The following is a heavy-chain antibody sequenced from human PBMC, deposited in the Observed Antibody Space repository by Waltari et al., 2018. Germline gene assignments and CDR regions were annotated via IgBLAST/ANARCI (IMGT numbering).Heavy chain of an antibody. CDR3: ARWSVSGSYYDY. V-gene: IGHV3-23*01. Sequence: EVQLLESGRDLVQPGGALRLSCTGSGFSFSNYGLTWVRQAPGKGLGGVAAMSRDGGATVYGGAVKGRSTISRDNSKNTVYLEINSLRVEDTAKYYCARWSVSGSYYDYWGQGILVAVSS. D-gene: IGHD3-10*01. CDR2: MSRDGGAT. CDR1: GFSFSNYG. J-gene: IGHJ4*02.